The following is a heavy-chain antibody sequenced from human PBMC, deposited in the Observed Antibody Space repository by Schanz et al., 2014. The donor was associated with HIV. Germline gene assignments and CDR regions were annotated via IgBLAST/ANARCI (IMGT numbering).Heavy chain of an antibody. D-gene: IGHD6-19*01. Sequence: QVQLVESGGRVVQPGRSLRLSCAASGFTFSTYGMHWVRQAPGKGLEWVAVIWYDGSNKYYADSVKGRFTISRDNSKNTLYLQMNSLRAEDTAIYYCARSPDWAGTDAFEIWGQGTMVTVSS. V-gene: IGHV3-33*01. CDR2: IWYDGSNK. CDR1: GFTFSTYG. J-gene: IGHJ3*02. CDR3: ARSPDWAGTDAFEI.